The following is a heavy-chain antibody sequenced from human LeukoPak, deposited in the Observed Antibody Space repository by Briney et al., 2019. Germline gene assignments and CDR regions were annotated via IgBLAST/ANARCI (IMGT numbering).Heavy chain of an antibody. CDR2: IYYSGST. D-gene: IGHD6-19*01. J-gene: IGHJ4*02. CDR3: AREAAAVAGTGDY. Sequence: SQTLSLTCTVSGGSISSDDYYWTWIRHPPGKGLEWIGSIYYSGSTYYNPSLKSRVTISVATSKNQFSLKLSSVTAADTAVYYCAREAAAVAGTGDYWGQGTLVTVSS. CDR1: GGSISSDDYY. V-gene: IGHV4-39*01.